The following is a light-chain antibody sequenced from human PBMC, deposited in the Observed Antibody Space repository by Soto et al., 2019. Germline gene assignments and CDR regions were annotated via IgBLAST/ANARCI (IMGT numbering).Light chain of an antibody. CDR3: QQYFGSLYT. CDR1: QSISSTY. CDR2: AAS. Sequence: SVLTQSPGTLSLSPGEGATLSCRTSQSISSTYLAWYQQRPGQAPRLLIYAASSRATGIPDRFSGSGSGTDFTLTISRLEPEDFAVYYCQQYFGSLYTFGQGTKVAIK. J-gene: IGKJ2*01. V-gene: IGKV3-20*01.